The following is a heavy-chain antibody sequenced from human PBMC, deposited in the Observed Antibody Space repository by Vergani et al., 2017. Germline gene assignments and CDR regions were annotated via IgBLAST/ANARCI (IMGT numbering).Heavy chain of an antibody. CDR2: IIPILGTA. CDR3: ARSTGYSSSWYYYYGMDV. D-gene: IGHD6-13*01. Sequence: QVQLVQSGAEVKKPGSSVKVSCKASGGTFSSYAISWVRQAPGQGLEWMGRIIPILGTANYAQKFQGRVTITADESTSTAYMELSSLRSEDTAVYYCARSTGYSSSWYYYYGMDVWGQGTTVTVSS. J-gene: IGHJ6*02. CDR1: GGTFSSYA. V-gene: IGHV1-69*11.